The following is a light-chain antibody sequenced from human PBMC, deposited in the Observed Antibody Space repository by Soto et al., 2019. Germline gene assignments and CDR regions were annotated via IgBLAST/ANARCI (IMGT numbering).Light chain of an antibody. V-gene: IGLV4-69*01. Sequence: QLVLTQSPSASASLGASVKVTCTLCSGHSGYAIVWHQQQPEKGPRYLMRLNTDGSHNKGDGIPDRFSASSSGAERYLTISSLQSEDEADYYCQTWGSGIVFGGGTKLTVL. CDR3: QTWGSGIV. CDR1: SGHSGYA. J-gene: IGLJ2*01. CDR2: LNTDGSH.